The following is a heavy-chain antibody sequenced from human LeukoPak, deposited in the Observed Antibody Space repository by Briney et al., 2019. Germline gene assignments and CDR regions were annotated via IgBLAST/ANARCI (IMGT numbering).Heavy chain of an antibody. V-gene: IGHV3-9*01. CDR3: ATGDDSSPFYCMEV. D-gene: IGHD3-22*01. J-gene: IGHJ6*02. CDR2: LSCNGGNI. CDR1: GFTFNDYA. Sequence: VRSLRLSCAASGFTFNDYAMNWVRQVPGEGLEGVSGLSCNGGNISYADPVKGRFTITRDNAKNCLSLQMNSLRVEDTAFYYCATGDDSSPFYCMEVWGQGTPVTVSS.